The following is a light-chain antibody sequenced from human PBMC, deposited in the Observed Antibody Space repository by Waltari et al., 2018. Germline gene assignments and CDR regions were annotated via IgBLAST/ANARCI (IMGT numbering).Light chain of an antibody. CDR2: GAS. CDR1: EIVDSD. V-gene: IGKV3-15*01. Sequence: VVTQSPVTLALSPGERVPLSCRASEIVDSDVACYQQKLGQPPRLLIYGASTRVAGIPVRFSGSGSGTDFTLTISSLQSEDFAVYHCQQYRRWPRTFGQGTKVEVK. CDR3: QQYRRWPRT. J-gene: IGKJ1*01.